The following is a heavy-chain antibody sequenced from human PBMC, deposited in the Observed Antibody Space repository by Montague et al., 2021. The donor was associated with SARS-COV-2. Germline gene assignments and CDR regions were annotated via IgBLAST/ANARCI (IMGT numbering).Heavy chain of an antibody. J-gene: IGHJ4*02. CDR1: GFTYSTYW. V-gene: IGHV3-7*01. CDR3: ARGPLWETGSYYKEHYFDH. D-gene: IGHD1-26*01. Sequence: SLRLSCAASGFTYSTYWMTWVRQAPGKGLEWVANIKQDGSETYYVDSIKGRFTVSGDNGKNSLFLQMNSLRVEDTAVYYCARGPLWETGSYYKEHYFDHWGKGTLVAVAS. CDR2: IKQDGSET.